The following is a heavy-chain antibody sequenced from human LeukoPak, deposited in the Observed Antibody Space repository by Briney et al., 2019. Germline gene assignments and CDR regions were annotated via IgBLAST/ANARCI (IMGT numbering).Heavy chain of an antibody. V-gene: IGHV3-74*01. CDR1: GLTFSDFW. CDR3: ATGHSYGYDY. D-gene: IGHD5-18*01. J-gene: IGHJ4*02. CDR2: VKGDGRTT. Sequence: GGSLRLSCAASGLTFSDFWMHWVRQPPGKGLVWVALVKGDGRTTIYEDSVKGRFTISRDNAKNTLYLQMNSLRADDSGVYYCATGHSYGYDYWGQGVLVTVSS.